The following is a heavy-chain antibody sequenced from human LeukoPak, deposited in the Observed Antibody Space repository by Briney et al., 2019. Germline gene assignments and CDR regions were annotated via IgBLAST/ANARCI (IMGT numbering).Heavy chain of an antibody. CDR2: ISSSSSYI. CDR3: ARDLTLYCSSTSCFDAFDI. V-gene: IGHV3-21*01. Sequence: GGSLRLSCAASGFTFSSYSMNWVRQAPGKGLEWVSSISSSSSYIYYADSVKGRFTISRDNSKNSLYLQMNSLRAEDTAVYYCARDLTLYCSSTSCFDAFDIWGQGTMVTVSS. CDR1: GFTFSSYS. J-gene: IGHJ3*02. D-gene: IGHD2-2*01.